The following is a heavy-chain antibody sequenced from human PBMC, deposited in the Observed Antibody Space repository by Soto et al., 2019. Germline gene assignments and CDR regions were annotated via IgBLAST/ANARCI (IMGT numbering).Heavy chain of an antibody. V-gene: IGHV4-4*08. CDR1: GGSISSYY. J-gene: IGHJ6*02. CDR2: VFSSGST. D-gene: IGHD4-4*01. CDR3: AREDVGDDSLDV. Sequence: SETLSLTCTVSGGSISSYYWTWVRQSPGKGLEWIGYVFSSGSTNYNPSLESRVTISLDTSKNQFSLKLISVTAAATAVYFGAREDVGDDSLDVWGQGTTVTVSS.